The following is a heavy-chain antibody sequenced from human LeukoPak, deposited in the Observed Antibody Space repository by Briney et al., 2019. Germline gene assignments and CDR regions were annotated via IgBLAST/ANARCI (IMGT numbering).Heavy chain of an antibody. V-gene: IGHV4-34*01. CDR3: ARHSNYYDIRGRGAFDI. D-gene: IGHD3-9*01. CDR1: GGSFSGYY. Sequence: SETLSLTCAVYGGSFSGYYWSWIRQPPGKGLEWIGEINHSGSTNYNPSLKSRVTISVDTSKNQFSLKLSSVTAADTAVYYCARHSNYYDIRGRGAFDIWGQGTMVTVSS. J-gene: IGHJ3*02. CDR2: INHSGST.